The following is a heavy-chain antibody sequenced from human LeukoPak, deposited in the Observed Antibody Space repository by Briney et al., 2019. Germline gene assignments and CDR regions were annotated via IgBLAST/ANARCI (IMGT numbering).Heavy chain of an antibody. J-gene: IGHJ3*02. V-gene: IGHV3-66*01. CDR3: ARATITFGGVIVIPNAFDI. D-gene: IGHD3-16*02. CDR1: GFTVSSNY. Sequence: GGSLRLSCAAAGFTVSSNYMSWVRQAPGKGLEWVSVIYSGGSTYYADSVKGRFTISRDNSKNTLYLQMNSLRAEDTAVYYCARATITFGGVIVIPNAFDIWGRGTMVTVSS. CDR2: IYSGGST.